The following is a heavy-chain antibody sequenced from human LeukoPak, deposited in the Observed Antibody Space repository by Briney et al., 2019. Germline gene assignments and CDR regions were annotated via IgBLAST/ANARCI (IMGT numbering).Heavy chain of an antibody. CDR1: GYTFTDYY. J-gene: IGHJ2*01. CDR3: ARDATPDSSGYYYDPSGYFDL. CDR2: INTNSGGT. Sequence: GASVKVFCKASGYTFTDYYMQWVRQAPGQGLEWMGWINTNSGGTNYAQKFQGRVIMTRDTAISTAYMELSRLRSDDTAVYYCARDATPDSSGYYYDPSGYFDLWGRGTLVTVSS. V-gene: IGHV1-2*02. D-gene: IGHD3-22*01.